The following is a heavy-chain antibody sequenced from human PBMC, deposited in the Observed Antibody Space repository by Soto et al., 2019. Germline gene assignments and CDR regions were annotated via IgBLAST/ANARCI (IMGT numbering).Heavy chain of an antibody. CDR1: GASISGFY. V-gene: IGHV4-4*07. CDR2: IYATGTT. CDR3: VMDGTKNLRDWLDL. Sequence: SSETLSLTCTVSGASISGFYWSWIRKSAGKGLEWIGRIYATGTTDYNPSLKSRVMMSVDTSKKRFSLKLRSVTAADTAVYYCVMDGTKNLRDWLDLWGQGILVTVFS. D-gene: IGHD1-1*01. J-gene: IGHJ5*02.